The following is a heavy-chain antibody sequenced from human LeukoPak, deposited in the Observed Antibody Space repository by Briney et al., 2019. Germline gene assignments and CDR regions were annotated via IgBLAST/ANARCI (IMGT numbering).Heavy chain of an antibody. V-gene: IGHV3-7*01. D-gene: IGHD2-15*01. J-gene: IGHJ3*02. Sequence: GGSLRLSCAASEFIFSSYWMRWVRQAPGKGLEWVANIKQDGSEKNYVDSVKGRSTISRDNAKNSMYLQMNSLRVEDTAVYYCAREGFAAASDIWGQGTMVTVSS. CDR3: AREGFAAASDI. CDR1: EFIFSSYW. CDR2: IKQDGSEK.